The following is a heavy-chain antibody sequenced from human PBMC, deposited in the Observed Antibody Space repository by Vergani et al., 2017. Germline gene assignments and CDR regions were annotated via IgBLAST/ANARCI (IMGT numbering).Heavy chain of an antibody. CDR2: ISAYNGNT. Sequence: QVQLVQSGAEVKKPGASVKVSCKASGYTFTSYGISWVRQAPGQGLEWMGWISAYNGNTNYAQKLQGRVTMTTDTSTSTAYMELRSLRSDDTAVYYCARGPAWVVPAAMVGFWFDPWGQGTLVTVSS. V-gene: IGHV1-18*01. CDR3: ARGPAWVVPAAMVGFWFDP. CDR1: GYTFTSYG. J-gene: IGHJ5*02. D-gene: IGHD2-2*01.